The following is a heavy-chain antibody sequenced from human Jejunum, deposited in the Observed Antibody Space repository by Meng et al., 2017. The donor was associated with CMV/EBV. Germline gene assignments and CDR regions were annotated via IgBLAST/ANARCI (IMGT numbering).Heavy chain of an antibody. CDR3: ASISGIFPRDGCDI. D-gene: IGHD1-26*01. CDR2: IYSGGTT. CDR1: RFTVRSNY. V-gene: IGHV3-66*02. J-gene: IGHJ3*02. Sequence: SRFTVRSNYMNWVRQAPGKRLEWVSIIYSGGTTYYADSVKGRFTISRDNSNNILYLQMNSLTPEDTAVYFCASISGIFPRDGCDIWGQGTLVTVSS.